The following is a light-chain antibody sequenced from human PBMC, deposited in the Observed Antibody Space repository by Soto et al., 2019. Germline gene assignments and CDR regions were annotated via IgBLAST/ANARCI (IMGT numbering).Light chain of an antibody. CDR3: QQSYSTPIT. CDR1: QSISNY. Sequence: DLQMTQSPSSLSASVGDRVTITCRASQSISNYLNWYQQKPGKAPKVLIYAASNLQSGVASRFSGCGSGTDFPLAISSLQPEDFATYYCQQSYSTPITFGQGTRLE. V-gene: IGKV1-39*01. J-gene: IGKJ5*01. CDR2: AAS.